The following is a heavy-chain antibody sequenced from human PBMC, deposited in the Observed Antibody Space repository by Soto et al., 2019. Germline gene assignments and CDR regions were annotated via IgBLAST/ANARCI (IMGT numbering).Heavy chain of an antibody. D-gene: IGHD6-13*01. CDR2: IYHSGST. J-gene: IGHJ4*02. CDR1: GGSISSSNW. V-gene: IGHV4-4*02. CDR3: ARALPRMYSSSWYDY. Sequence: SETLSLTCAVSGGSISSSNWWSWVRQPPGKGLEWIGEIYHSGSTNYNPSLKSRVTISVDKSKNQFSLKLSSVTAADTAVYYCARALPRMYSSSWYDYWGQGTLVTVSS.